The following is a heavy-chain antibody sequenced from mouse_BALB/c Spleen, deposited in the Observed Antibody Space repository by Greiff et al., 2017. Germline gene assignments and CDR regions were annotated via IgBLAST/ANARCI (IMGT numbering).Heavy chain of an antibody. CDR3: ARDTTVVEDAMDY. CDR2: LSYSGST. J-gene: IGHJ4*01. V-gene: IGHV3-2*02. Sequence: EVKLQQSGPGLVKPSQSLSLTCTVTGYSITSDYAWNWIRQFPGNKLEWMGYLSYSGSTSYNPALKSRISISRDTSKNQFFQQLNSVTTEDTATYYCARDTTVVEDAMDYWGQGTSVTVSS. CDR1: GYSITSDYA. D-gene: IGHD1-1*01.